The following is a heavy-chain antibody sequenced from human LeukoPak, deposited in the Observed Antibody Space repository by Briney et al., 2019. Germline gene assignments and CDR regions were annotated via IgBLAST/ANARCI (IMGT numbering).Heavy chain of an antibody. J-gene: IGHJ4*02. Sequence: PGGSPRLSCAASGFTFSSYAMSWVRQAPGKGLEWVSAISGSGGSTYYADSVKGRFTISRDNSKNTLYLQMNSLRAEDTAVYYCAKDHDSSGYYSFDYWGQGTLVTVSS. CDR3: AKDHDSSGYYSFDY. CDR2: ISGSGGST. V-gene: IGHV3-23*01. D-gene: IGHD3-22*01. CDR1: GFTFSSYA.